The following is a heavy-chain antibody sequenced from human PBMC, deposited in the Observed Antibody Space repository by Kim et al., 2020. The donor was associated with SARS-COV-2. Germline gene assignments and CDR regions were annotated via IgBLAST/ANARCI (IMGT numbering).Heavy chain of an antibody. CDR3: ARLPTAYPNWFGP. J-gene: IGHJ5*02. CDR2: IHYSGST. CDR1: GGSTSIDSYT. Sequence: SETLSLTCTVSGGSTSIDSYTWGWIRQPPGKGLEWIGTIHYSGSTYYNPSLKSRVTISVDTSKNQFSLRMSSLTAADTAVYYCARLPTAYPNWFGPWGQGTLVTVSS. V-gene: IGHV4-39*01. D-gene: IGHD2-21*02.